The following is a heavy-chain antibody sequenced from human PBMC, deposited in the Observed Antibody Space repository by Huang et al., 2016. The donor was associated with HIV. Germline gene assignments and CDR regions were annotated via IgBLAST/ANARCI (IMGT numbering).Heavy chain of an antibody. CDR2: LYYTGKR. Sequence: QMRFQESGPGLVKPSGTLSLPCNVSGGSINTGRYYWGWFRQPTGKGLEWGGSLYYTGKRHDDPSLKGRLTMSADTSKNQFSQNLSSVTAADTAIYYGARNHDFWRGRMFAISYFDVWGRGTLVTVAS. CDR3: ARNHDFWRGRMFAISYFDV. CDR1: GGSINTGRYY. V-gene: IGHV4-39*01. D-gene: IGHD3-3*01. J-gene: IGHJ2*01.